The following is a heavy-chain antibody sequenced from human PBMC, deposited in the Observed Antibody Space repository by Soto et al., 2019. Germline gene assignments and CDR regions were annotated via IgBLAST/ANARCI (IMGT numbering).Heavy chain of an antibody. CDR3: ARERRLAYGGGDCYSGFVVDY. D-gene: IGHD2-21*02. J-gene: IGHJ4*02. CDR1: GFTFSSYS. Sequence: EVQLVESGGGLVQPGGSLRLSCAASGFTFSSYSMNWVRQAPGKGLEWVSYISSSSGTIYYAASVKGRFTVSRDNAKNSRYLRMNSLRDEDTAVNYCARERRLAYGGGDCYSGFVVDYWGQGTLVTVSS. V-gene: IGHV3-48*02. CDR2: ISSSSGTI.